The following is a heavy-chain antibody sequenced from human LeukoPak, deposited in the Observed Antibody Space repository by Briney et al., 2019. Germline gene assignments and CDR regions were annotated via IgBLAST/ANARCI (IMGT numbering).Heavy chain of an antibody. CDR3: AKDPYSYGYPYYFDY. J-gene: IGHJ4*02. D-gene: IGHD5-18*01. CDR1: GFTFSSYA. CDR2: ISGSGGST. Sequence: GGSLRLSCAASGFTFSSYAMSWVRQAPGKGLEWVSAISGSGGSTYYADSVKGRFTISRDNSKITLYLQMNSLRAEDTAVYYCAKDPYSYGYPYYFDYWGQGTLVTVSS. V-gene: IGHV3-23*01.